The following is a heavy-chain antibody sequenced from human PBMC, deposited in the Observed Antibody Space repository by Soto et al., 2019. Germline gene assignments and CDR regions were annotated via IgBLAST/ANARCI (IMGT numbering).Heavy chain of an antibody. CDR3: AREGITMIVVAPGD. D-gene: IGHD3-22*01. J-gene: IGHJ4*02. CDR2: IWYDGSNK. CDR1: GFTFSSYG. V-gene: IGHV3-33*01. Sequence: QVQLVESGGGVVQPGRSLRLSCAASGFTFSSYGMHWVRQAPGKGLEWVAVIWYDGSNKYYADSVKGRFTISRDNSKNTLYLQMNSLRAEDTAVYYCAREGITMIVVAPGDWGQGTLVTVSS.